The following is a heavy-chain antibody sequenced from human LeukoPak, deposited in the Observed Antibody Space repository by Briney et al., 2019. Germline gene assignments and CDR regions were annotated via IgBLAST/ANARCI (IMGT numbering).Heavy chain of an antibody. CDR3: ARGCYYERSGYCPFDY. Sequence: VGSLRLSCAASGFIVSNNYMNWVSQAPGKRLQWVSIIYSGGGTYYADSVKARFTISRDNSKNTLYLHMNSLRADDTAVYYCARGCYYERSGYCPFDYWGPGTLVTVSS. CDR1: GFIVSNNY. V-gene: IGHV3-53*01. D-gene: IGHD3-22*01. J-gene: IGHJ4*02. CDR2: IYSGGGT.